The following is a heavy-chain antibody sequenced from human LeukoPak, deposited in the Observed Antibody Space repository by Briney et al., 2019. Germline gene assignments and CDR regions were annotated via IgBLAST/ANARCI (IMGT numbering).Heavy chain of an antibody. CDR3: ARDAPHYGDYEYY. CDR1: GFTVSSSY. D-gene: IGHD4-17*01. J-gene: IGHJ4*02. Sequence: PGGSLRLSCAASGFTVSSSYMSWVRQAPGKGLEWVSVIYSGAGTYYADSVKGRFTISRDNSNNTLYLQMNSLRAEDTAVYYCARDAPHYGDYEYYWGQGTLVTVSS. V-gene: IGHV3-66*01. CDR2: IYSGAGT.